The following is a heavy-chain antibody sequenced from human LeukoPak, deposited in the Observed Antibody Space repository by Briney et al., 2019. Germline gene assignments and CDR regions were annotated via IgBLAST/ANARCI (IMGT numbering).Heavy chain of an antibody. CDR2: IKQDGGSK. V-gene: IGHV3-7*03. Sequence: HPGGSLRLSCVASGFSFSSYWMSWVRQAPGKGLEFVANIKQDGGSKNYVDSVKGRFTISRDNAENSLYLQMSSLRAEDTAVYYCARDPLPHGSSSWYADVWGKGTTVTVSS. J-gene: IGHJ6*04. D-gene: IGHD6-13*01. CDR3: ARDPLPHGSSSWYADV. CDR1: GFSFSSYW.